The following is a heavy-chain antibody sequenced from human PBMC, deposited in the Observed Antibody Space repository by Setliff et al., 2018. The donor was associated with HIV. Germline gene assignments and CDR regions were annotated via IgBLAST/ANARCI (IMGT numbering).Heavy chain of an antibody. D-gene: IGHD3-10*01. CDR3: ARGYYGSDLQNAMDV. CDR2: INTDGSST. J-gene: IGHJ6*02. V-gene: IGHV3-74*01. Sequence: PGGSLRLSCAASGFSFSSYWMHWVRQAPGKGLVWVSRINTDGSSTSYADSVKGRFTISRDNAKNTLYLQMNSLRGEDTAVYYCARGYYGSDLQNAMDVWGQGTTVTVSS. CDR1: GFSFSSYW.